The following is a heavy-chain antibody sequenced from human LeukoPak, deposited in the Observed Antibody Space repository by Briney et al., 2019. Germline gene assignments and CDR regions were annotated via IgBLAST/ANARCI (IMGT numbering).Heavy chain of an antibody. V-gene: IGHV4-59*12. CDR1: GGSISSYF. CDR2: VYYSGST. CDR3: ARGVLISGLWDY. D-gene: IGHD3-3*02. J-gene: IGHJ4*02. Sequence: SETLSLTCTVSGGSISSYFRSWIRQPPGKGLEWIGYVYYSGSTNYNPSLNSRVTTSVDTSKNQFSLKLSSVTAADTAVYYCARGVLISGLWDYWGQRTLVTVSS.